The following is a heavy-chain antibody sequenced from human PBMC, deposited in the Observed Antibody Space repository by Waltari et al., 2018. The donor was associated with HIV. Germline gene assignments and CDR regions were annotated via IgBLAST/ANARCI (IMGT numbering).Heavy chain of an antibody. Sequence: QVQLQESGPGLVKPSETLSLTCTVSGGAISSYYWSWIGQPPGKGLEWIGYIYYSGSTNYNPSLKSRVTISVDTSKNQFSLKLSSVTAADTAVYYCARDQGSWYTDGSDAFDIWGQGTMVTVSS. CDR2: IYYSGST. V-gene: IGHV4-59*01. CDR3: ARDQGSWYTDGSDAFDI. CDR1: GGAISSYY. J-gene: IGHJ3*02. D-gene: IGHD6-13*01.